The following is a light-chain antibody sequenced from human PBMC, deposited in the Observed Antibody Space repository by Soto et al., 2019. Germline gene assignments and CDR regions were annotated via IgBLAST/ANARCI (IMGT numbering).Light chain of an antibody. CDR3: QQRLHGPMT. Sequence: DIVLTQSPATPSSSPGARVTLSCRASQTVGRFLSWYQHSPGQGPRLLVYDASNTATGVPARFSGSGSETDCPRTIGSLEYEGFAVYYCQQRLHGPMTFSPGTSLEI. CDR2: DAS. CDR1: QTVGRF. V-gene: IGKV3-11*01. J-gene: IGKJ5*01.